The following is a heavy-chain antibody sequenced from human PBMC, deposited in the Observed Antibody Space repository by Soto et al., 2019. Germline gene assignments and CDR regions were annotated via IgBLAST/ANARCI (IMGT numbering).Heavy chain of an antibody. V-gene: IGHV3-23*01. CDR2: VSANGDIT. CDR1: GFTFSEYA. J-gene: IGHJ6*02. Sequence: EVKVLESGGDLVQPGGSLRLSCVASGFTFSEYAMTWVRQAPGKGLDWVSSVSANGDITYYADSVKGRFTISRDNSNNTLLLQMNSLRSDDTALYYCARGDRGGSGSPASYYFSGLDVWGQGTTVIVSS. D-gene: IGHD3-10*01. CDR3: ARGDRGGSGSPASYYFSGLDV.